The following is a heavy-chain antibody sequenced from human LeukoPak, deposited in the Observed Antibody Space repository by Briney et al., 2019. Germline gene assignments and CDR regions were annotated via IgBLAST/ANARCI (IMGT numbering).Heavy chain of an antibody. J-gene: IGHJ4*02. D-gene: IGHD3-10*01. CDR2: ISGSGSST. CDR1: GFTFSSYA. V-gene: IGHV3-23*01. CDR3: ARGQRYYGSGSPSPH. Sequence: HSGGSLRLSCAASGFTFSSYAMSWVRQAPGKGLEWVSAISGSGSSTYSADSMKGRFTISRDNSKNTLYLRMNSLRAEDTAVYYCARGQRYYGSGSPSPHWGQGTLVTVSA.